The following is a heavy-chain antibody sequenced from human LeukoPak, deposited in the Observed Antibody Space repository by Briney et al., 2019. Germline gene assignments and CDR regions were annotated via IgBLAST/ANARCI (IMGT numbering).Heavy chain of an antibody. CDR1: GGSISSGDYY. CDR3: ATRDGYRAPFDY. D-gene: IGHD5-24*01. Sequence: SQTLSLTCTVSGGSISSGDYYWSWIRQPPGKGLEWIGEINHSGSTNYNPSLKSRVTISVDTSKNQFSLKLSSVTAADTAVYYCATRDGYRAPFDYWGQGTLVTVSS. CDR2: INHSGST. J-gene: IGHJ4*02. V-gene: IGHV4-30-4*01.